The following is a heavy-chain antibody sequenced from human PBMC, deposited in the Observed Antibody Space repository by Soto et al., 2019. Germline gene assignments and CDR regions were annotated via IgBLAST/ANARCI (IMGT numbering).Heavy chain of an antibody. CDR1: GGSISSYY. D-gene: IGHD5-12*01. V-gene: IGHV4-59*01. J-gene: IGHJ4*02. CDR2: IYYSGST. Sequence: PSETLSLTCTVSGGSISSYYWSWIRQPPGKGLEWIGYIYYSGSTNYNPSLKSRVTISVDTSKNQFSLKLSSVTAADTAVYYCARDPEGSGYDFDDWGQGTRVTVSS. CDR3: ARDPEGSGYDFDD.